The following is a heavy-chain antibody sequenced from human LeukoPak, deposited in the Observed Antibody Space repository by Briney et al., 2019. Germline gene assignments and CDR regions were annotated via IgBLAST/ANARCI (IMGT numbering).Heavy chain of an antibody. D-gene: IGHD1-14*01. Sequence: GGSLRLSCAASGFTFSSYWMHWVRQAPGKGLEWVSSIGPTGTDRYYADSVRGRFTISRDNAKNSMYLQMDSLRDEDTAVYYCATETIGRHYDYWGQGTLLTVSS. CDR1: GFTFSSYW. J-gene: IGHJ4*02. CDR2: IGPTGTDR. CDR3: ATETIGRHYDY. V-gene: IGHV3-21*01.